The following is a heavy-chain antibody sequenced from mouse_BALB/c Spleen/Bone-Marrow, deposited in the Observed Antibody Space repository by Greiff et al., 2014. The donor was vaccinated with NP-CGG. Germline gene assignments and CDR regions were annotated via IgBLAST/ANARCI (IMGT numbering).Heavy chain of an antibody. V-gene: IGHV1-80*01. CDR3: ASRGDYSYAMDY. Sequence: VMLVESGAELVRPGSSVKISCKSSGYSFSNYWMNWMKQRPGRGLEWIGQIYPGDGDTNYNGKFKGKATLTADKSSSTAYMQLSSLTSEDSAVYFCASRGDYSYAMDYWGQGTSVTVSS. CDR2: IYPGDGDT. D-gene: IGHD1-1*01. J-gene: IGHJ4*01. CDR1: GYSFSNYW.